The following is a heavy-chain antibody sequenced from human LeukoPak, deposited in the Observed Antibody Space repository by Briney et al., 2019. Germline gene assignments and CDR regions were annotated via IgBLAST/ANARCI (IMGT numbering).Heavy chain of an antibody. V-gene: IGHV3-33*01. CDR2: IWYDGSNK. CDR1: GFTFSSHG. Sequence: GGSLRLSCAASGFTFSSHGMHWVRQAPGKGLEWGAVIWYDGSNKYYADSVKGRFTVSRDNSKNTLFLRMNSLRGEDTAVYYCARGDYSSGYVAYWGQGTLVTVSS. CDR3: ARGDYSSGYVAY. J-gene: IGHJ4*02. D-gene: IGHD5-18*01.